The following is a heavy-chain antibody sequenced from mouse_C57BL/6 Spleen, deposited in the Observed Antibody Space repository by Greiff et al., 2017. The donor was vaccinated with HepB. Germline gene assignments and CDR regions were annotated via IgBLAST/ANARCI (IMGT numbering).Heavy chain of an antibody. V-gene: IGHV1-52*01. CDR3: ARREEAYYSNYDAMDY. J-gene: IGHJ4*01. D-gene: IGHD2-5*01. CDR2: IDPSDSET. CDR1: GYTFTSYW. Sequence: QVQLQQPGAELVRPGSSVKLSCKASGYTFTSYWMHWVKQRPIQGLEWIGNIDPSDSETHYNQKFKDKATLTVDKSSSTAYMQLSSLTSEDSAVYYCARREEAYYSNYDAMDYWGQGTSVTVSS.